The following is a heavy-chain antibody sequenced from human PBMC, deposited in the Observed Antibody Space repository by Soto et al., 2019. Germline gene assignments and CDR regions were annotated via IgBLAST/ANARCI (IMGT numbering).Heavy chain of an antibody. J-gene: IGHJ3*02. CDR2: IKQDGSEI. D-gene: IGHD4-4*01. CDR1: GFTLRDYW. CDR3: LITTSAFDI. Sequence: EVQLEESGGGLVQPGGSLRLSCAASGFTLRDYWMSWVRQAPGKGLEWVANIKQDGSEIYYVDSVEGRFTISRDNAKNSLFLQMNSLRAEDTAVYYCLITTSAFDIWGQGTLVTVSS. V-gene: IGHV3-7*01.